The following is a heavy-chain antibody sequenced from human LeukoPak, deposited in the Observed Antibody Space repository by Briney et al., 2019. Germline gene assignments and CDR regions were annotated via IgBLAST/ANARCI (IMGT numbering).Heavy chain of an antibody. CDR2: LSTDGDGT. D-gene: IGHD1-26*01. V-gene: IGHV3-23*01. CDR3: TTGSGGYFADL. Sequence: GGPLSLFCRAWGFIFNNFGLMWAPQAPGRGVEWIPDLSTDGDGTTYADFVKGRFTISRDNSKNTRFLQMNSLRAEDTALYYCTTGSGGYFADLWGQGTLVTVSS. J-gene: IGHJ5*02. CDR1: GFIFNNFG.